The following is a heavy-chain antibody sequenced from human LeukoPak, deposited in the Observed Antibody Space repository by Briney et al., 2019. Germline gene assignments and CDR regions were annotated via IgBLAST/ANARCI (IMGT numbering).Heavy chain of an antibody. CDR3: ARDLRAAAGTSLFGY. J-gene: IGHJ4*02. CDR1: GDTFTSYG. CDR2: ISAYNGNT. Sequence: ASVKVSCNASGDTFTSYGISWVRQAPGQGLEWMGWISAYNGNTNYAQKLQGRVTITTDTSTSTAYMELRSLRSDDTAVYYCARDLRAAAGTSLFGYWGQGTLVTVSS. V-gene: IGHV1-18*01. D-gene: IGHD6-13*01.